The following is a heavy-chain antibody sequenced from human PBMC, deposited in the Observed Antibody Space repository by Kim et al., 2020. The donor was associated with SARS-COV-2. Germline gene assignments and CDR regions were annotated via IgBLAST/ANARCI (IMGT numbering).Heavy chain of an antibody. CDR3: VGEYGSGSYSIPMDV. D-gene: IGHD3-10*01. CDR2: ISSNGGST. V-gene: IGHV3-64D*06. J-gene: IGHJ6*02. CDR1: GFTFSSYA. Sequence: GGSLRLSCSASGFTFSSYAMHWVRQAPGKGLEYVSAISSNGGSTYYADSVKGRFTISRDNSKNTLYLQMSSLRAEDTAVYYCVGEYGSGSYSIPMDVWGQGTTVTVSS.